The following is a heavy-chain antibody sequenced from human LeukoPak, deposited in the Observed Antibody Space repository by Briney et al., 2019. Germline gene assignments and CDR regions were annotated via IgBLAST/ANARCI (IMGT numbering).Heavy chain of an antibody. CDR3: ARDDYGSNSLDY. D-gene: IGHD4-23*01. J-gene: IGHJ4*02. CDR1: GGSFSGYY. Sequence: SETLSLTCAVYGGSFSGYYWSWIRQPPGKGLEGIGEINHSGSTNYNPSLKSRVTISVDTSKNQFSLKLSSVTAADTAVYYCARDDYGSNSLDYWGQGTLVTVSS. V-gene: IGHV4-34*01. CDR2: INHSGST.